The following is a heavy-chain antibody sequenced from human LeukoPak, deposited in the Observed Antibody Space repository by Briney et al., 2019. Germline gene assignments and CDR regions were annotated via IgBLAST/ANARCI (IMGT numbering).Heavy chain of an antibody. D-gene: IGHD6-19*01. CDR1: GGSIGSGGYY. V-gene: IGHV4-31*03. J-gene: IGHJ4*02. CDR2: IYYSGST. Sequence: KSSQTLSLTCTVSGGSIGSGGYYWSWIRQHPGKGLEWIGYIYYSGSTYYNPSLKSRVIISVDTSKNQFSLKLSSVTAADTAVYYCARAVAVAGHRDYWGQGTLVTVSS. CDR3: ARAVAVAGHRDY.